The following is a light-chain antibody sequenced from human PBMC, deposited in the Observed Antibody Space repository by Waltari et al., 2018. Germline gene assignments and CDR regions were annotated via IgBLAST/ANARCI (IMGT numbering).Light chain of an antibody. CDR1: QGVSTG. CDR3: QQTNSFPRT. Sequence: DIQLTQSPSSVSASVGDRFTITCRASQGVSTGLAWYPEKPGKAPKLLIYAASSLKSGVPSRFSGSGYGTDFTLTISSLQPEDFATYYCQQTNSFPRTFGQGTKLEIK. V-gene: IGKV1-12*01. CDR2: AAS. J-gene: IGKJ2*01.